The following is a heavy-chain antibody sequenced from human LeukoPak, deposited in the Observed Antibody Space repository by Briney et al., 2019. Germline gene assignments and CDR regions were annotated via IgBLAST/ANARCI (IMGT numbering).Heavy chain of an antibody. Sequence: VKVSCKASGYTFTGYYMHWVRQAPGQGLEWMGWINPNSGGTNYAQKFQGRVTMTRDTSISTAYMELSRLRSDDTAVYYCARDLIPFYDSSGENYWGQGTLVTVSS. D-gene: IGHD3-22*01. J-gene: IGHJ4*02. V-gene: IGHV1-2*02. CDR1: GYTFTGYY. CDR2: INPNSGGT. CDR3: ARDLIPFYDSSGENY.